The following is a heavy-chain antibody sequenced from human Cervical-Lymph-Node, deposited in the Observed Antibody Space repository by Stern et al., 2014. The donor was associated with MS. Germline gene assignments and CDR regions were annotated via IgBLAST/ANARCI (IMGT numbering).Heavy chain of an antibody. D-gene: IGHD4-17*01. V-gene: IGHV2-70*01. Sequence: QVTLRESGPALVKPTQTLTLTCTFSGFSLATNGMCVTWIRQPPGKALEWLALIAWDDDKYYNTSLETRLTISQDTSKNQVVLTMTNMDPVDTATYYCARHLHYGACDYWGQGTLVTVSS. CDR2: IAWDDDK. J-gene: IGHJ4*02. CDR3: ARHLHYGACDY. CDR1: GFSLATNGMC.